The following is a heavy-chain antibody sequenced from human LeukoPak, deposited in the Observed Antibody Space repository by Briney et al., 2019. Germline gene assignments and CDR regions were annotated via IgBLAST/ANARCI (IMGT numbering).Heavy chain of an antibody. D-gene: IGHD1-26*01. Sequence: GGSLRLSCAASGFTFNNYGMHWVRQAPGKGLEWVAFIRYDGSNKYYADSVEGRFTISRDNSKNTLYVQMNSLRAEDTAVYYCAKSYSGSYWFDAFDIWGQGTMVTVSS. V-gene: IGHV3-30*02. J-gene: IGHJ3*02. CDR1: GFTFNNYG. CDR3: AKSYSGSYWFDAFDI. CDR2: IRYDGSNK.